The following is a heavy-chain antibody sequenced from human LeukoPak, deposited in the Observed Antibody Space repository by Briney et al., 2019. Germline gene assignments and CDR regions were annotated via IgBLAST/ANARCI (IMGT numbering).Heavy chain of an antibody. Sequence: PSETLSLTCTVSGGSICSGGYYWSWIRQHPGKGLEWIGYIDYSGSTYYNPSVKSRGTISVATSKYQFSLKLSSVTAADAAVYYCARYAYSYYYYMDVWGKGTTVTVSS. CDR1: GGSICSGGYY. V-gene: IGHV4-31*03. D-gene: IGHD3-16*01. J-gene: IGHJ6*03. CDR3: ARYAYSYYYYMDV. CDR2: IDYSGST.